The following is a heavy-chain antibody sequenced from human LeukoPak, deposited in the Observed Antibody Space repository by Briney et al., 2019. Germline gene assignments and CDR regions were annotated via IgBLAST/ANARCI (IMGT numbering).Heavy chain of an antibody. D-gene: IGHD1-26*01. V-gene: IGHV4-39*07. Sequence: PSETLSLTCTVSGGSISSSSYYWGWIRQPPGKGLEWIGSIYYSGSTYYNPSLKSRVTISVDTSKNQFSLKLGSVIAADTAVYYCARDGTPMVDYWGQGTLVTVSS. CDR3: ARDGTPMVDY. CDR1: GGSISSSSYY. CDR2: IYYSGST. J-gene: IGHJ4*02.